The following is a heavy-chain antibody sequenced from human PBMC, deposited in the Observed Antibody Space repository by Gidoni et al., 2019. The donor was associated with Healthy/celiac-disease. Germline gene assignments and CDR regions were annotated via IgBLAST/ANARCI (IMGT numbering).Heavy chain of an antibody. J-gene: IGHJ3*02. CDR2: ISGSGGST. CDR3: ASNSGYDGTYDAFDI. Sequence: EVQLLESGGGLVQPGGSLRLSCAASGFTFSSYAMRWVRQAPGKGLEWVSAISGSGGSTYYADSVKGRFTISRDNSKNTLYLQMNSLRAEDTAVYYCASNSGYDGTYDAFDIWGQGTMVTVSS. CDR1: GFTFSSYA. D-gene: IGHD5-12*01. V-gene: IGHV3-23*01.